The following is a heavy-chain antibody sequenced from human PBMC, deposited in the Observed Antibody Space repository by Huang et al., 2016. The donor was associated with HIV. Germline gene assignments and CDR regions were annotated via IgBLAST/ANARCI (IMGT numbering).Heavy chain of an antibody. CDR3: AKEFDILTGYYPSGSDY. CDR1: KFTFSDFA. Sequence: QVQLVESGGGVVQPGRSLRLACVASKFTFSDFAMHWVRQAPGKGLEWVAVISYVGSFTSYADSVKGRFTISRDNSKKILYLQMNSLRPEDTAVYYCAKEFDILTGYYPSGSDYWGQGTLVTVSS. CDR2: ISYVGSFT. J-gene: IGHJ4*02. V-gene: IGHV3-30*18. D-gene: IGHD3-9*01.